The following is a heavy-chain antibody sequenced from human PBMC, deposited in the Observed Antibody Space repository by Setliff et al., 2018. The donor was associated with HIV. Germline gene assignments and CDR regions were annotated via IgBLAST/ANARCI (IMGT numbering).Heavy chain of an antibody. CDR1: GGSISGTYY. Sequence: LSLTCTVSGGSISGTYYWNWIRQPAGKGLEWVGRIYKSGSTNDNPSLKSRITISVDTSNNQFSLRLSSVTAADTAVYYCARDKGHYYMDVWGKGITVTVSS. CDR2: IYKSGST. V-gene: IGHV4-61*02. J-gene: IGHJ6*03. CDR3: ARDKGHYYMDV.